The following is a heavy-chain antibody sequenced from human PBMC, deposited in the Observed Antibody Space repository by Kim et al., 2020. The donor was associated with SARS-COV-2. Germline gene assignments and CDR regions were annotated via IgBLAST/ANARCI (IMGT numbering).Heavy chain of an antibody. Sequence: GGSLRLSCAASGFTFSSYWMSWVRQAPGKGLEWVANVKQDGSEKHYVDSVKGRFTISRDNAKISLYLQMNSLRVEDTAVYYCARDPGVPAAGTVGYFDLWGRGALVTVSS. CDR3: ARDPGVPAAGTVGYFDL. CDR2: VKQDGSEK. D-gene: IGHD6-13*01. CDR1: GFTFSSYW. V-gene: IGHV3-7*03. J-gene: IGHJ2*01.